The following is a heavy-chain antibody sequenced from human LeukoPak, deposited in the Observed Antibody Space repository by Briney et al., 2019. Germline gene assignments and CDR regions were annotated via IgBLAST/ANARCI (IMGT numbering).Heavy chain of an antibody. CDR1: GYTFTSYG. Sequence: ASVKVSCKASGYTFTSYGISWVRQAPGQGLEWMGWISAYNGNTNYAQKLQGRVTMTTHTSTSTAYMELRSLRSDDTAVYYCARYLPTYNWFDPWGQGTLVTVSS. CDR2: ISAYNGNT. V-gene: IGHV1-18*01. CDR3: ARYLPTYNWFDP. J-gene: IGHJ5*02.